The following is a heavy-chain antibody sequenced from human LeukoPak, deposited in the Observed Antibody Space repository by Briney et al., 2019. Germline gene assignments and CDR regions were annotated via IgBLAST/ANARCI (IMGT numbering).Heavy chain of an antibody. CDR3: ARDLEVGVAAAGTDRIEYFQH. D-gene: IGHD6-13*01. CDR2: ISSSGSTM. J-gene: IGHJ1*01. Sequence: GESLKLSCAASGFTFSDYYMSWIRQAPGKGLEWVSYISSSGSTMYYADSVKGRFTISRDNAKNSVFLQMNSLRVEDTAEYYCARDLEVGVAAAGTDRIEYFQHWGQGTLVTVSS. CDR1: GFTFSDYY. V-gene: IGHV3-11*01.